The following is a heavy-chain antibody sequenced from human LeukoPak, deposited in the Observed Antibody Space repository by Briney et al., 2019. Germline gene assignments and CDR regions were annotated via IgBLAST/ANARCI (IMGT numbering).Heavy chain of an antibody. CDR1: GFTFNTYT. J-gene: IGHJ4*02. CDR2: ITASSTAI. Sequence: AGGSLRLSCAASGFTFNTYTMNWVRQAPGKGLEWVSSITASSTAIYSADSVKGRFTISRDNAKNFLYLQMNSLRAEDTAVYYCARVLTGSHRQLDYWGQGTLVTVSS. D-gene: IGHD3-9*01. CDR3: ARVLTGSHRQLDY. V-gene: IGHV3-21*01.